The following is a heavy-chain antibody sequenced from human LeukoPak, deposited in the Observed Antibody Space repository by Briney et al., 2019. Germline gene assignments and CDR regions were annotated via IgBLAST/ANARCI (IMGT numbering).Heavy chain of an antibody. Sequence: PSETLSLTCAVSGGSISSYYWSWIRQPPGKGLEWIGYIYYSGSTNYNPSLKSRVTISVDTSKNQFSLKLSSVTAADTAVYYCARDGTYDFWSGYERHDAFDIWGQGTMVTVSS. CDR3: ARDGTYDFWSGYERHDAFDI. CDR1: GGSISSYY. CDR2: IYYSGST. J-gene: IGHJ3*02. V-gene: IGHV4-59*01. D-gene: IGHD3-3*01.